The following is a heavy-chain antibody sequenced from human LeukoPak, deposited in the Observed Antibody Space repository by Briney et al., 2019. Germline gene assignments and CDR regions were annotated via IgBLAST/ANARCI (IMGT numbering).Heavy chain of an antibody. J-gene: IGHJ4*02. CDR3: ATAARGDVAGSSY. V-gene: IGHV3-7*01. D-gene: IGHD6-19*01. CDR2: IKYDGSGK. Sequence: GGSLRLSCAAAGFTFSTYWMRWVRKPPGKGLEWVANIKYDGSGKYYVDSVKGRFTISRDNAKNSLYLQMNSLRAEDTSVYYCATAARGDVAGSSYWGQGTLVTVSS. CDR1: GFTFSTYW.